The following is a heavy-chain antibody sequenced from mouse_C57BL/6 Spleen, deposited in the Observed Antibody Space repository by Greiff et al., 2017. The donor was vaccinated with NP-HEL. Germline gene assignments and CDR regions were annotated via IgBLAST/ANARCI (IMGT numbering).Heavy chain of an antibody. V-gene: IGHV1-15*01. Sequence: QVQLQQSGAELVRPGASVTLSCKASGYTFTDYEMNWVKQTPVHGLEWIGAIDPETGGTAYNQKFKGKAILTADKSSSTAYMELRSLTSEDSAVYYCTRQPWFAYWGQGTLVTVSA. CDR3: TRQPWFAY. CDR1: GYTFTDYE. J-gene: IGHJ3*01. CDR2: IDPETGGT.